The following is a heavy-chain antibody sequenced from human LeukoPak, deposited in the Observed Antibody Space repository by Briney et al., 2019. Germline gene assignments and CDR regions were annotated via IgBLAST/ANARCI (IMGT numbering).Heavy chain of an antibody. J-gene: IGHJ5*02. CDR3: ARTQGYCSGGRCYSENWFDP. V-gene: IGHV4-31*03. CDR1: GGSISSGGYY. Sequence: PSQTLSLTCTVSGGSISSGGYYWSWIRQHPGKGLEWIGYIYYSGSTYYNPSLKSRVTISVDTSKNQFSLKLSSVTAADTAVYYCARTQGYCSGGRCYSENWFDPWGQGTLVTVSS. CDR2: IYYSGST. D-gene: IGHD2-15*01.